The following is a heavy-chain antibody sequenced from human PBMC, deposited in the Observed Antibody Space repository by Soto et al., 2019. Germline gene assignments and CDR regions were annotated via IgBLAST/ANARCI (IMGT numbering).Heavy chain of an antibody. CDR1: GFTFVKFG. CDR3: VRDWLKHYFDY. CDR2: VSHDGSNK. J-gene: IGHJ4*02. V-gene: IGHV3-30-3*01. Sequence: QVQLVESGGGVVQPGWSLRLSCAASGFTFVKFGMHWVRQAPGKGLEWVAVVSHDGSNKHYADSVKGRFTISRDNSKNRGYMQMNSLRVEDRAVYYCVRDWLKHYFDYWGQGALVTVSS. D-gene: IGHD3-22*01.